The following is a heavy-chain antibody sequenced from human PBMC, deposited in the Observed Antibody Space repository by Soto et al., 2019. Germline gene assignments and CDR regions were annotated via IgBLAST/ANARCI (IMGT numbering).Heavy chain of an antibody. CDR2: IYYSGST. Sequence: PSETLSLTCTVSGGSISSYYWSWIRQPPGKGLEWIGYIYYSGSTNYNPSLKSRVTISVDTSKNQFSLKLSSVTAADTAVYYCARDSGYERAFDYWGQGTLVTVSS. D-gene: IGHD5-12*01. CDR3: ARDSGYERAFDY. CDR1: GGSISSYY. V-gene: IGHV4-59*08. J-gene: IGHJ4*02.